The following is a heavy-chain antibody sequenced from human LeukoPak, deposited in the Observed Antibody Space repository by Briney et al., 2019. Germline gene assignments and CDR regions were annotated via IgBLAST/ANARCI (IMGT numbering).Heavy chain of an antibody. Sequence: PSETLSLTCAVYGGSFSGYYWSWIRQPPRKGLEWIGEINHSGSTNYNTAPKSRVTISVDTSKNQFSLKLSSVTAADTAVYYCARVRVVVPAARIYYYYYMDVWGKGTTVTVSS. D-gene: IGHD2-2*01. CDR1: GGSFSGYY. CDR2: INHSGST. CDR3: ARVRVVVPAARIYYYYYMDV. J-gene: IGHJ6*03. V-gene: IGHV4-34*01.